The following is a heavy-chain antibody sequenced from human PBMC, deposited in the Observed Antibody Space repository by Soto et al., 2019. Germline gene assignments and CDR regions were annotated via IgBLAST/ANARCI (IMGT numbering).Heavy chain of an antibody. CDR3: AKDGLGWFGESDAFDI. V-gene: IGHV3-23*01. J-gene: IGHJ3*02. D-gene: IGHD3-10*01. CDR2: ISGSGGST. CDR1: GFTFSSYS. Sequence: PGGSLRLSCAASGFTFSSYSMNWVRQAPGKGLEWVSAISGSGGSTYYADSVKGRFTISRDNSKNTLYLQMNSLRAEDTAVYYCAKDGLGWFGESDAFDIWGQGTMVTVSS.